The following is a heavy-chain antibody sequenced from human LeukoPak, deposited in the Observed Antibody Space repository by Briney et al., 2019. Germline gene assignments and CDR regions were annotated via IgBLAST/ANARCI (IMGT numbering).Heavy chain of an antibody. V-gene: IGHV6-1*01. D-gene: IGHD3-22*01. Sequence: SQTLSLACVISGESVSSTRAAWNWIRQSPSRGLEWLGRTYYRSKWDNDYAVSVKSRIAINPDTSKNQFSLHLNSVTPEDTAVYYCARDAYYDSSGALDYWGQGTLVTVSS. CDR2: TYYRSKWDN. J-gene: IGHJ4*02. CDR3: ARDAYYDSSGALDY. CDR1: GESVSSTRAA.